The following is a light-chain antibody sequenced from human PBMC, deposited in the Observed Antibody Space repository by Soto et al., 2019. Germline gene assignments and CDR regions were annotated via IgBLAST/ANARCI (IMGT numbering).Light chain of an antibody. Sequence: EIVLTQSPGTLSWSPGERATLSCRASQSVSSSSLAWYQQKPGQAPRLLIYGASNRATGIPDRFSGSGSGTDFTLTISRLEPEDFAVYYCQQYGSSGTFGQGTKVDIK. J-gene: IGKJ1*01. V-gene: IGKV3-20*01. CDR2: GAS. CDR3: QQYGSSGT. CDR1: QSVSSSS.